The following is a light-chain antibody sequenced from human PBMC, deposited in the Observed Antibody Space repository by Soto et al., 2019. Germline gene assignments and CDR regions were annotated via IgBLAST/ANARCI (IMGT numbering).Light chain of an antibody. V-gene: IGLV4-69*01. Sequence: QSVLTQSPSASASLGASVKLTCTLSSGHSSYAIAWHQQQPEKGPRYLMKLNSDGSHSKGDGIPDRFSGSSSGAERYLIISRLQSEDEADYYCQTWGTGIHVFGTGTKLTV. CDR3: QTWGTGIHV. J-gene: IGLJ1*01. CDR2: LNSDGSH. CDR1: SGHSSYA.